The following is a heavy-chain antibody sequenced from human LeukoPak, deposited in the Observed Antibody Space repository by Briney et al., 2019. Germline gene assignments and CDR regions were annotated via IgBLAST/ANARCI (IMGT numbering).Heavy chain of an antibody. CDR1: GFTLSSYA. D-gene: IGHD1-7*01. V-gene: IGHV3-23*01. CDR2: ISGSGGST. Sequence: GGSLRLSCAASGFTLSSYAMSWVRQAPGKGLEWVSAISGSGGSTYYADSVKGRFTISRDNSKNTLYLQMNSLRAEDTAVYYCAKASLRNYDDYFDYRGQGTLVTVSA. J-gene: IGHJ4*02. CDR3: AKASLRNYDDYFDY.